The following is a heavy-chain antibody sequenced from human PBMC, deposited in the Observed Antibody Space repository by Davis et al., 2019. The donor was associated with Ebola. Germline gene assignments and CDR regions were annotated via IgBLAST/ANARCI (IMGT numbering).Heavy chain of an antibody. CDR3: AKDSSSSSSYYYGMDV. CDR1: GFTFDDYA. D-gene: IGHD6-6*01. J-gene: IGHJ6*04. V-gene: IGHV3-9*01. Sequence: SLKISCAASGFTFDDYAMHWVRQAPGKGLEWVSGISWNSGSIGYADSVKGRFTISSDNAKNSLYLQMNSLRAEDTALYYCAKDSSSSSSYYYGMDVWGKGTTVTVSS. CDR2: ISWNSGSI.